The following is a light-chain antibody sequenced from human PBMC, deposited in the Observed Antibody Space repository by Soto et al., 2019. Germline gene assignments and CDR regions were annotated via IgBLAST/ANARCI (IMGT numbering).Light chain of an antibody. Sequence: QSALTPPSSVSGSPGQSITISCTGTSSDVCAYNSVAWYQHNPGQAPKLIIYDVSNRPSGVSSRFSGSKSGTTASLSISGLQAEDGADYYCSSYASSSTLVFGPGTKLTVL. CDR2: DVS. CDR1: SSDVCAYNS. J-gene: IGLJ1*01. V-gene: IGLV2-14*01. CDR3: SSYASSSTLV.